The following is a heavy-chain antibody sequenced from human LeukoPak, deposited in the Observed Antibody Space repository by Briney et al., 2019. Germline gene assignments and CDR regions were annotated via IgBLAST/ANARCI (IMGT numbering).Heavy chain of an antibody. CDR1: GYTFTGYY. J-gene: IGHJ4*02. CDR3: ARVTQRWLQALAY. Sequence: ASVKVSCKASGYTFTGYYMHWVRQAPGQGLEWMGWMNPNSGNTGYAQKFQGRVTITRNTSISTAYMELSSLRSEDTAVYYCARVTQRWLQALAYWGQGTLVTVSS. D-gene: IGHD5-24*01. CDR2: MNPNSGNT. V-gene: IGHV1-8*03.